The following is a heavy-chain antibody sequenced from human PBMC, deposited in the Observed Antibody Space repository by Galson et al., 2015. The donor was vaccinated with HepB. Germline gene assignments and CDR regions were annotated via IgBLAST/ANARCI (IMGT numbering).Heavy chain of an antibody. CDR1: GFRFYSYS. Sequence: SLRLSCAASGFRFYSYSMNWVRQTPGKGLEWVSYISSSSSIINYADSVKGRLTISRDSAKNSLYLQMNSLRAEDTAVYYCARASDLDYWGQGTLVTVSS. CDR2: ISSSSSII. V-gene: IGHV3-48*01. J-gene: IGHJ4*02. D-gene: IGHD2-2*01. CDR3: ARASDLDY.